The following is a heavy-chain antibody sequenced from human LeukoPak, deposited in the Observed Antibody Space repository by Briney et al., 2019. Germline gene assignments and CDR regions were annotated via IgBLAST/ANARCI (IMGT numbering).Heavy chain of an antibody. D-gene: IGHD6-25*01. J-gene: IGHJ2*01. CDR1: GGSISSHY. CDR2: LYYSGST. CDR3: ARDRSCDSSAPYWYFDL. Sequence: SETLSLTCTVSGGSISSHYWSWIRQPPGKGPEWVGYLYYSGSTNYNPSLKSRVTISVDMSKNQFSLRLSSVTAADTAVYYCARDRSCDSSAPYWYFDLWGRGTLVTVSS. V-gene: IGHV4-59*11.